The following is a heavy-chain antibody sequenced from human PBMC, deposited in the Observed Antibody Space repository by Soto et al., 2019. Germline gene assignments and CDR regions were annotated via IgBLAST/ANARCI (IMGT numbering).Heavy chain of an antibody. V-gene: IGHV4-59*11. CDR2: IDYVGST. Sequence: PSETLSLTCSVSGDSINSRYWSWIRQPPGKGLEWIGYIDYVGSTNYAPSLQSRVTMSVDTSKNQVSLKLRYVTAADTAVYYCVGQRGNFFYFWGQGTLVTVSS. CDR3: VGQRGNFFYF. D-gene: IGHD3-16*01. J-gene: IGHJ4*02. CDR1: GDSINSRY.